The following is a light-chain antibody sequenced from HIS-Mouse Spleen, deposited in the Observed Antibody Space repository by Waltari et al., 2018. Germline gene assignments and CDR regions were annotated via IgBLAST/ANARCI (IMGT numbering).Light chain of an antibody. CDR2: DNN. J-gene: IGLJ3*02. Sequence: QSVLTQSPSVSAAPGQKVTISCSGSSSNIGNNYVSWYQQPPGTAPKLLIYDNNKRPSGIPDRFSGSKSGTSATLGITGLQTGDEADYYCGTWDSSLSAWVFGGGTKLTVL. V-gene: IGLV1-51*01. CDR1: SSNIGNNY. CDR3: GTWDSSLSAWV.